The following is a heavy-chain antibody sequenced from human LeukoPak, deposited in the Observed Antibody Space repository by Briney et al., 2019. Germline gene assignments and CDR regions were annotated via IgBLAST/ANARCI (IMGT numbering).Heavy chain of an antibody. CDR2: MHYSGST. V-gene: IGHV4-39*01. J-gene: IGHJ4*02. Sequence: SETLSLTCTASGGSINSSDYYWGWIRQPPGKGLEWIGSMHYSGSTYYNQSLKSRVTISVDTSKNQFSLRVSSVTAADTALYYCARRGTIDSGRPWNWGQGTLVTVSS. D-gene: IGHD1-26*01. CDR3: ARRGTIDSGRPWN. CDR1: GGSINSSDYY.